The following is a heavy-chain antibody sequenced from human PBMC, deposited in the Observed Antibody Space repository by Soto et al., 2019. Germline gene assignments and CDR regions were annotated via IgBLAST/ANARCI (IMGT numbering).Heavy chain of an antibody. CDR1: GGTFSSYA. D-gene: IGHD3-22*01. J-gene: IGHJ3*02. CDR3: ARGGDIQSSGYLDAFDI. V-gene: IGHV1-69*13. Sequence: SVKVSCKASGGTFSSYAISWVRQAPGQGLEWMGGIIPIFGTANCAQKFQGRVTITADESTSTAYMELSSLRSEDTAVYYCARGGDIQSSGYLDAFDIWGQGTMVTVSS. CDR2: IIPIFGTA.